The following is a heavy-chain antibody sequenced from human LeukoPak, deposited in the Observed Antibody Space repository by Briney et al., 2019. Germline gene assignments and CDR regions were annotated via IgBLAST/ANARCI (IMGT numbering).Heavy chain of an antibody. V-gene: IGHV3-66*01. D-gene: IGHD2-21*02. CDR3: TRAPCGGDCSYAFDI. Sequence: GGSLRLSCGASGFTFSSNYMSWVRQAPGKGLEWVSVIYSGGSTYYADSVKGRFTISRDNSKNTLYLQMNSLRAEDTAVFYRTRAPCGGDCSYAFDIWGQGTMVTVSS. CDR1: GFTFSSNY. CDR2: IYSGGST. J-gene: IGHJ3*02.